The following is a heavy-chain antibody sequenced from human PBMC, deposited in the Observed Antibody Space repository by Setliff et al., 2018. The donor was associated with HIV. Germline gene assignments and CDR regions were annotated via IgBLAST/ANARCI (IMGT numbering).Heavy chain of an antibody. J-gene: IGHJ4*02. CDR2: ISGSGGTT. Sequence: QAGGSLRLSCAASGFTFSNFAMNWVRQAPGKGLEWVSAISGSGGTTYYADSVRDRFTISRDNSKNTLYLQMNSLRAEDTAVYYCARDTTDDNSIFPYWGQGTLVTVSS. CDR1: GFTFSNFA. CDR3: ARDTTDDNSIFPY. D-gene: IGHD3-22*01. V-gene: IGHV3-23*01.